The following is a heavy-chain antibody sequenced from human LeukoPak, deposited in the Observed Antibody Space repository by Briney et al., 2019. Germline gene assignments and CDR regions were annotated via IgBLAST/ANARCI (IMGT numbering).Heavy chain of an antibody. V-gene: IGHV4-30-2*01. J-gene: IGHJ4*02. CDR2: IYHSGST. CDR3: ASAYYYDSSGYYVDY. Sequence: SETLSLTCAVSGGSISSGGYSWSWIRQPPGKGLEWIGYIYHSGSTYYNPSLKSRVTISVDRSKNQFSLELSSVTAADTAVYYCASAYYYDSSGYYVDYWGQGTLVTVSS. CDR1: GGSISSGGYS. D-gene: IGHD3-22*01.